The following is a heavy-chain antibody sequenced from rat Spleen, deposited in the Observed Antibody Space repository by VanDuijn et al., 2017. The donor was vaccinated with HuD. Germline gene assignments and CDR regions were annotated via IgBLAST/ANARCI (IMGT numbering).Heavy chain of an antibody. J-gene: IGHJ1*01. CDR3: ARHPQLGAYWYFDF. Sequence: EVHLVETGGGLVQPGRSLKLSCVASGFTFRDYAMAWVRQAPEKGLEWVATILYDTTNTYYRDSVRGRFTISRDNAKNTLYLQMDSLRSEDTATYYCARHPQLGAYWYFDFWGPGTMVTVSS. V-gene: IGHV5-17*01. CDR2: ILYDTTNT. CDR1: GFTFRDYA. D-gene: IGHD5-1*01.